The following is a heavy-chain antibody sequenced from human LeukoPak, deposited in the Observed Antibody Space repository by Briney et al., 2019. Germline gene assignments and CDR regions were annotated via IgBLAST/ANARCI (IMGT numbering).Heavy chain of an antibody. V-gene: IGHV3-21*04. J-gene: IGHJ4*02. CDR3: AKWGGYYYDSSGYLR. CDR2: ISSSSSYI. Sequence: GGSLRLPCAASGFTFSSYSMNWVRQAPGKGLEWVSSISSSSSYIYYADSVKGRFTISRDNAKNSLYLQMNSLRAEDTAVYYCAKWGGYYYDSSGYLRWGQGTLVTVSS. CDR1: GFTFSSYS. D-gene: IGHD3-22*01.